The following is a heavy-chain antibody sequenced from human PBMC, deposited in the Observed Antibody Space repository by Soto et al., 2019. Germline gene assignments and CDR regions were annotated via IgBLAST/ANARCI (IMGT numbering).Heavy chain of an antibody. V-gene: IGHV3-30*18. Sequence: QVQLVESGGGVVQPGRSLRLSCAASGFTFSSFGMHWVRQAPGKGLEWVALMTSDGNNQYYADSVKGRFTISRDTSKNTLYLQMNSLRPEDTAVYYCAKTMVRGHLVYYLASWGQGALVAVSS. CDR3: AKTMVRGHLVYYLAS. D-gene: IGHD3-10*01. J-gene: IGHJ4*02. CDR2: MTSDGNNQ. CDR1: GFTFSSFG.